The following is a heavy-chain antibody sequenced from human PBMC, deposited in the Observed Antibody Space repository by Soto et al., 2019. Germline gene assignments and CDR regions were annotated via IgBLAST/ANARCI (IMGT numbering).Heavy chain of an antibody. CDR2: IIPIFGTA. CDR3: ARGDPQWLVPDY. CDR1: GGTFSSYA. Sequence: ASVKVSCKASGGTFSSYAISWVRQAPGQGLEWMGGIIPIFGTANYAQKFQGRVTITANESTSTAYMELSSLRSEDTAVYYCARGDPQWLVPDYWGQGTLVTVLL. V-gene: IGHV1-69*13. J-gene: IGHJ4*02. D-gene: IGHD6-19*01.